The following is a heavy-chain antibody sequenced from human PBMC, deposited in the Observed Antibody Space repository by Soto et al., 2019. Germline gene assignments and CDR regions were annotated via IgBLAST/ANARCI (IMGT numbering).Heavy chain of an antibody. V-gene: IGHV1-2*04. CDR1: GYTFTGYD. J-gene: IGHJ6*02. CDR2: INPNSGGT. Sequence: ASWKVWFKASGYTFTGYDRHWVRQAPGQGFEWMGWINPNSGGTNYAQKFQGWVTMTRDTSISTAYMELSRLRPDDTAVYYCARAGIVGADYYYYGMDVWGQGTTVTVSS. D-gene: IGHD1-26*01. CDR3: ARAGIVGADYYYYGMDV.